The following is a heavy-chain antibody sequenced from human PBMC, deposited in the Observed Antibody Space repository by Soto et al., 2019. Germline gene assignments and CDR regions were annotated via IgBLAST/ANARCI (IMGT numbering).Heavy chain of an antibody. CDR3: ARGDVDSSSWYGGFDY. V-gene: IGHV3-74*01. Sequence: EVQLVESGGGLVQPGGSLRLSCAASGFTFSSYWMHWVRQAPGKGLVWVSRINSDGSSTSYADSVKGRFTISRDNANNTLYLQMNSLRAEDTAVYYCARGDVDSSSWYGGFDYWGQGTLVTVSS. J-gene: IGHJ4*02. D-gene: IGHD6-13*01. CDR2: INSDGSST. CDR1: GFTFSSYW.